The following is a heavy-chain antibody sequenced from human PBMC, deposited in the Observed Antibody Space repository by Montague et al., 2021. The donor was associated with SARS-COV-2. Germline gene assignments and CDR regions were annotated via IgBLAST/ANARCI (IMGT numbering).Heavy chain of an antibody. CDR2: IYYSGST. J-gene: IGHJ4*02. D-gene: IGHD6-19*01. CDR1: GGSISSSSYC. V-gene: IGHV4-39*01. CDR3: ARYSSGWRVGGIDY. Sequence: SETLSLTCTVSGGSISSSSYCWGWIRQPPGKGLEWIGSIYYSGSTYYNPSLKSRVTISVDTSKNQFSLKLSSVTAADTAVYYCARYSSGWRVGGIDYWGQGTLVTVSS.